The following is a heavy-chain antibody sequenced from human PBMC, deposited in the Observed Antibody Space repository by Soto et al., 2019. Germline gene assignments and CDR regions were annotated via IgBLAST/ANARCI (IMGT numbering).Heavy chain of an antibody. CDR3: AKGRGRGGSGSYYIGVDY. CDR1: GFTFDDYA. J-gene: IGHJ4*02. Sequence: EVQLVESGGGLVQPGRSLRLSCTASGFTFDDYAMYWVRQAPGKGLEWVSGISWNSGSIGYADSVKGRFTISRDNAKNSLYLQMNSLRAEDRALYYCAKGRGRGGSGSYYIGVDYWGQGTLVTVSS. D-gene: IGHD3-10*01. V-gene: IGHV3-9*01. CDR2: ISWNSGSI.